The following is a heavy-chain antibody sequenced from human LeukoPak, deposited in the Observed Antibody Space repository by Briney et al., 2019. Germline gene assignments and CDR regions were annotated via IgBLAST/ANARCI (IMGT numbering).Heavy chain of an antibody. CDR2: IYHSGNT. CDR3: AREEGIAAAGALEY. V-gene: IGHV4-4*02. J-gene: IGHJ4*02. CDR1: GGSISGSNW. D-gene: IGHD6-13*01. Sequence: SGTLSLTCAVSGGSISGSNWWSWVRQSPGKGLEWIGFIYHSGNTNYNPSLASRVTLSLDTSKTQLSLRLTAVTAADTAVYYCAREEGIAAAGALEYWGQGILVTVSS.